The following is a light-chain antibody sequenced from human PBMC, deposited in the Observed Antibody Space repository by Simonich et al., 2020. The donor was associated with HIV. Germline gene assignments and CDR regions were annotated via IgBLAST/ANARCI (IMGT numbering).Light chain of an antibody. CDR1: QSIASN. Sequence: EIVLTQSPGTLSLSPGERATLSCRASQSIASNLAWYQQKPGQAPRLLIYGASTRATGIPARFSGSGSGTDFSLTISTLQAEDVAVYYCQQYYSTPWTFGQGTKVEIK. CDR3: QQYYSTPWT. CDR2: GAS. V-gene: IGKV3-15*01. J-gene: IGKJ1*01.